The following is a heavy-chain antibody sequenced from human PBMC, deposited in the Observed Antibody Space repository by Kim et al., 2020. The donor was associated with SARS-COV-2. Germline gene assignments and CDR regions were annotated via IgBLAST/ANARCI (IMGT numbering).Heavy chain of an antibody. Sequence: RYTPSSQGQVTTSADKSISTAYLQWSSLKASDTAVYYCARQVGPTFGLDYWGQGTLVTVSS. D-gene: IGHD1-26*01. J-gene: IGHJ4*02. CDR3: ARQVGPTFGLDY. V-gene: IGHV5-51*01.